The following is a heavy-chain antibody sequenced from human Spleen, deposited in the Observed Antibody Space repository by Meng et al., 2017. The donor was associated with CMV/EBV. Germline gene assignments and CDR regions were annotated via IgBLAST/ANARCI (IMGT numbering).Heavy chain of an antibody. D-gene: IGHD2-15*01. J-gene: IGHJ4*02. Sequence: ASVKVSCKASGYTFTSYGISWVRQAPGQGLEWMGWISAYNGNTNYVQKLQGRVTMTADTSTSTAYMELRSLTSDDTAVYYCARRPGYDHHDYWGQGTLVTVSS. CDR1: GYTFTSYG. V-gene: IGHV1-18*01. CDR2: ISAYNGNT. CDR3: ARRPGYDHHDY.